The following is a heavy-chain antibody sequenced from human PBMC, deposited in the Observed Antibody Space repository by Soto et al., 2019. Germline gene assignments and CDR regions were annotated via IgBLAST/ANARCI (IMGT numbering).Heavy chain of an antibody. Sequence: SETLSLTCSVSGDSINSDKYYWGWIRQPPGKGLEWIGSIYFRGNTYYKPSLQTRVTISLDKSKSQFSLKLNSVTAADSSVYFCARLEGLATISYYFDFWGQGALVTVSS. CDR1: GDSINSDKYY. V-gene: IGHV4-39*01. D-gene: IGHD3-9*01. CDR2: IYFRGNT. CDR3: ARLEGLATISYYFDF. J-gene: IGHJ4*02.